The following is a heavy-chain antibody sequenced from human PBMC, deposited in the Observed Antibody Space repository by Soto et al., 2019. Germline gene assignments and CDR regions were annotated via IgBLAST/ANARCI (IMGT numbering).Heavy chain of an antibody. CDR1: GYTFSNYG. CDR2: ISAYNGNT. CDR3: ARAVAVPADFDY. Sequence: ASVKVSCKTSGYTFSNYGINWVRQAPGQGLERMGWISAYNGNTNFAQKLQGRVSLTTDTSSTTAYMELSSLRSEDTAVYYCARAVAVPADFDYWGQGTLVTVS. D-gene: IGHD6-19*01. V-gene: IGHV1-18*01. J-gene: IGHJ4*02.